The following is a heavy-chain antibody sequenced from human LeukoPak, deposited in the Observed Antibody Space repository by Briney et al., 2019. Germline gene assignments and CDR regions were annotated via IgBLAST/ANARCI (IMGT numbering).Heavy chain of an antibody. D-gene: IGHD2-15*01. CDR1: GFTFSSYW. Sequence: GGSLRLSCEASGFTFSSYWMSWVRQAPGKGLEWVANIKQDGSEKYYVDSVKGRFSISRDNAKKSLYLQMNSLRDEDTAVYDCARGGYLYDYWGQGTLVTVSS. CDR2: IKQDGSEK. V-gene: IGHV3-7*01. CDR3: ARGGYLYDY. J-gene: IGHJ4*02.